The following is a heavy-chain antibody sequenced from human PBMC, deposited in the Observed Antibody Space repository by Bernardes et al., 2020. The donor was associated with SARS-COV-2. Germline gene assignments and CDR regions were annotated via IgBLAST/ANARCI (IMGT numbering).Heavy chain of an antibody. CDR3: ARVRFLLDIVVVTAEFFDY. V-gene: IGHV1-18*01. D-gene: IGHD2-21*02. CDR2: ISAYNGNT. CDR1: GYTFTSYG. Sequence: GESLKVSCKASGYTFTSYGISWVRQAPGQGLEWMGWISAYNGNTNYAQKLQGRVTMTTDTSTSTAYMELRSLRSDDTAVYYCARVRFLLDIVVVTAEFFDYWGQGTLVTVSS. J-gene: IGHJ4*02.